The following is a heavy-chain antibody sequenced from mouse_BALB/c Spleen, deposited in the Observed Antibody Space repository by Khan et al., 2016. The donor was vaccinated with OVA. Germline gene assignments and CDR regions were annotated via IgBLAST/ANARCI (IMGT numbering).Heavy chain of an antibody. CDR2: LNTYTGKP. V-gene: IGHV9-3-1*01. J-gene: IGHJ2*01. CDR3: TRFHGGY. Sequence: QIQLVQSGPELKKPGETVKISCKASGYTFTDYVMNWVKQSPGKGLKWMGWLNTYTGKPTYADDFKGRFAFSLETSASTAYLQINSLKNEDTATYFCTRFHGGYWGQGTTLTVSS. CDR1: GYTFTDYV.